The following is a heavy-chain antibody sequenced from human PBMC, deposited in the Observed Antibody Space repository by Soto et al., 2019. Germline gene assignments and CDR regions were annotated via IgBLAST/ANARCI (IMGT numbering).Heavy chain of an antibody. CDR2: ISHDGINK. V-gene: IGHV3-30-3*01. Sequence: QVLLVDSGGGVVQPGRSLRRSCAASGFTFSSYAMKWVRQAPGKGLEWVALISHDGINKYYADTVRGRFTISRESSTNTLYLQMNSLRASDTAVYYCGRCTSTNCNLGSDYWGQGTLVTVSS. J-gene: IGHJ4*02. CDR3: GRCTSTNCNLGSDY. CDR1: GFTFSSYA. D-gene: IGHD2-2*01.